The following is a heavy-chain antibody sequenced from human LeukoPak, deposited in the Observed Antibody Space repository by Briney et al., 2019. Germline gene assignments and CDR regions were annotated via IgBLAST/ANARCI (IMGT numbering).Heavy chain of an antibody. CDR1: GFTFSSHA. D-gene: IGHD6-19*01. Sequence: GGSLRLSCAASGFTFSSHAMSWVRQARGKGLEWVSSISGSGDNRNYADSVKGRFTISRDNSKSTLYLEMNSLRAEDTAIYYCAKNPLVSGTIYFDSWGQGTLLTVSS. V-gene: IGHV3-23*01. CDR2: ISGSGDNR. CDR3: AKNPLVSGTIYFDS. J-gene: IGHJ4*02.